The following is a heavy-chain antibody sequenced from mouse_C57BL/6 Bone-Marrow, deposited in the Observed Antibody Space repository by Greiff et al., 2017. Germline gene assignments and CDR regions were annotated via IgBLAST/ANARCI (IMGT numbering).Heavy chain of an antibody. V-gene: IGHV1-64*01. CDR2: IHPNSGST. CDR1: GYTFTSYW. D-gene: IGHD3-2*02. Sequence: QVQLQQPGAELVKPGASVKLSCKASGYTFTSYWMHWVKQRPGQGLEWIGMIHPNSGSTNYNEKFKSKATLTVDKSSSTAYMQLSSLTSEDSAVYYCARRAQAYYAMDYWGQGTSVTVSS. CDR3: ARRAQAYYAMDY. J-gene: IGHJ4*01.